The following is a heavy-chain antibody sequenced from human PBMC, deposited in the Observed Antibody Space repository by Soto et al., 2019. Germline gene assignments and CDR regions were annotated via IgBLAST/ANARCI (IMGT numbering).Heavy chain of an antibody. CDR3: ARAQWEQTPPSGGYYYGMDV. J-gene: IGHJ6*02. Sequence: SETLSLTCAVYGGSFSGYYWSWIRQPPGKGLEWIGEINHSGSTNYNPSLKSRVTISVDTSKNQFSLKLSSVTAADTAVYYCARAQWEQTPPSGGYYYGMDVWGQGTTVTVSS. V-gene: IGHV4-34*01. CDR2: INHSGST. CDR1: GGSFSGYY. D-gene: IGHD1-26*01.